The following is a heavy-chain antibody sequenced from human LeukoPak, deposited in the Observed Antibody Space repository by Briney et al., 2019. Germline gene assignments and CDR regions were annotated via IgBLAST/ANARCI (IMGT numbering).Heavy chain of an antibody. D-gene: IGHD2-2*01. CDR3: TRAAVPAARPPGPDY. Sequence: ASVKVSCKASGYTFTSYYMHWVRQAPGQGLEWMGIINPRGGSTRYAQKFQGRVTMTRDTSTSTVYMELSSLRSEDTAVYYCTRAAVPAARPPGPDYWGQGTLVTVSS. CDR2: INPRGGST. J-gene: IGHJ4*02. V-gene: IGHV1-46*01. CDR1: GYTFTSYY.